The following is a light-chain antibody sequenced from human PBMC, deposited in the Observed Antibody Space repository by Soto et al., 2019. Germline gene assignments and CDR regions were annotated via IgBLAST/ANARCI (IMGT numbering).Light chain of an antibody. CDR1: QSVSRS. CDR2: DAS. J-gene: IGKJ3*01. Sequence: EIVLTQSPATLSLSPGERATLSCRASQSVSRSLAWYQQKPGQAPRLLIYDASNRATGIPARFSGSESGRDFTLTISSLEPEDFAVDYCQQRSNWPPVFTFGPGTKVDLK. CDR3: QQRSNWPPVFT. V-gene: IGKV3-11*02.